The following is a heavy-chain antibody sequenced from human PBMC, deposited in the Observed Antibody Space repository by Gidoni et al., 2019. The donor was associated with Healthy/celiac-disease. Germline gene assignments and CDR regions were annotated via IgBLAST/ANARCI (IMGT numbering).Heavy chain of an antibody. CDR2: ISWNSGSI. CDR3: AKDGPGYSGYDLVGYYFDY. V-gene: IGHV3-9*01. Sequence: EVQLVESGGGLVQPGRSLRLSCAASGFTFDDYAMHWVRQAPGKGLEWVSGISWNSGSIGYADSVKGRFTISRDNAKNSLYLQMNSLRAEDTALYYCAKDGPGYSGYDLVGYYFDYWGQGTLVTVSS. J-gene: IGHJ4*02. D-gene: IGHD5-12*01. CDR1: GFTFDDYA.